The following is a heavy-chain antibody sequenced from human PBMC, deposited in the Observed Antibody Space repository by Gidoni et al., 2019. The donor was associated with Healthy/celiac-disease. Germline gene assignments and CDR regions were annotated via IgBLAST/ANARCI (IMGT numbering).Heavy chain of an antibody. D-gene: IGHD5-12*01. CDR1: GSTFDDYG. CDR2: INWNGGST. CDR3: ARDRSGGYVLDI. Sequence: EVQLVKSGGGVVRPGGPLRLPWAASGSTFDDYGMSWVRQAPGKGLEWVSGINWNGGSTGYADSVKGRFTISRDNAKNSLYLQMNSLRAEDTALYHCARDRSGGYVLDIWGQGTMVTVSS. J-gene: IGHJ3*02. V-gene: IGHV3-20*01.